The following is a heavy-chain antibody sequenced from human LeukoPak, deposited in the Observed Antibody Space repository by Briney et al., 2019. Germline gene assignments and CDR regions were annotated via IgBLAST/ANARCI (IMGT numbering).Heavy chain of an antibody. J-gene: IGHJ4*02. Sequence: GGSLRLSCAASGFTFSSYWMSWVRQAPGKGLEWVANIKQDGSEKYYVDSVKGRFTISRDNAKNSLYLQMNSLRAEDTAVYYCARVIYGRGYSYGEGGYFDYWGQGTLVTVSS. CDR3: ARVIYGRGYSYGEGGYFDY. CDR2: IKQDGSEK. CDR1: GFTFSSYW. D-gene: IGHD5-18*01. V-gene: IGHV3-7*01.